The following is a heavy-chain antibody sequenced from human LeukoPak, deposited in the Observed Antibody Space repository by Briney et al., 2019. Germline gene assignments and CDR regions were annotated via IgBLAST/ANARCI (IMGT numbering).Heavy chain of an antibody. V-gene: IGHV3-23*01. D-gene: IGHD3-22*01. CDR3: VKGRDYNDASAYYIGDY. Sequence: PGGSLRLSCAASGFTFSTHAMIWVRQAPGRGPEWVSCKTGSGTGTYYRESVKGRVTISRENSNDTLYLQMNSLRAEDTAVYYCVKGRDYNDASAYYIGDYWGQGTLVTVSS. CDR1: GFTFSTHA. J-gene: IGHJ4*02. CDR2: KTGSGTGT.